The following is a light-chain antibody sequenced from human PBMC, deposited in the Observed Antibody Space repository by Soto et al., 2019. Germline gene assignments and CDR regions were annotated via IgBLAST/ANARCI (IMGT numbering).Light chain of an antibody. Sequence: EIVLTQSPGTLSLSPGERATLSCRASQSVSSSYLAWYQQKHGQAPRLLIYGASSRATGIPDRFSGSGSGTDFTLNISSLEPEDFAVYYCQQYGSSPPITFGQGTRLEIK. CDR2: GAS. J-gene: IGKJ5*01. V-gene: IGKV3-20*01. CDR1: QSVSSSY. CDR3: QQYGSSPPIT.